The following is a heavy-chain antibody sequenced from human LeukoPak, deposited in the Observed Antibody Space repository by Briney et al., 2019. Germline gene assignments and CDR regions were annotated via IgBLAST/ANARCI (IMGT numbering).Heavy chain of an antibody. D-gene: IGHD2-2*02. Sequence: PSETLSLTCAVSGYSISSGYYWGWIRQPPGKGLEWIGSIYHSGSTYYNPSLKSRVTISVDTSKNQFSLKLSSVTAADTAVYYCARHCSSTSCYNLVRFDLWGQGTLVTVSS. CDR2: IYHSGST. V-gene: IGHV4-38-2*01. CDR1: GYSISSGYY. J-gene: IGHJ5*02. CDR3: ARHCSSTSCYNLVRFDL.